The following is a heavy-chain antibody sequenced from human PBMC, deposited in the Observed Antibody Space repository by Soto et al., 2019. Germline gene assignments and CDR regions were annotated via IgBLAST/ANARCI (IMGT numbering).Heavy chain of an antibody. CDR3: ARASVGPPGGGSWIMPFDY. CDR1: GGSISNYY. Sequence: PSETLSLTCTVSGGSISNYYWSWIRQPAGKGLEWIGRIYTGGSTNYNPPLKSRVTMSTDTSKNQFSLRLTSVTAADTAVYYCARASVGPPGGGSWIMPFDYWGQGALVTV. CDR2: IYTGGST. J-gene: IGHJ4*02. V-gene: IGHV4-4*07. D-gene: IGHD2-15*01.